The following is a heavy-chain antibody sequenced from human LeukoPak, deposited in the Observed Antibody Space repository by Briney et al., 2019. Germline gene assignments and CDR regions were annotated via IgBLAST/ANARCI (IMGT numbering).Heavy chain of an antibody. CDR3: AKDLTWNTADY. V-gene: IGHV3-74*01. J-gene: IGHJ4*02. D-gene: IGHD1/OR15-1a*01. Sequence: GGSLRLSCVASGFTLSNSWMHWFRHVPGKGLVWVSRIDTDGSTTGYADSVRGRFTISRDNAKNTLYLQMNGLRAEDTAIYYCAKDLTWNTADYWGQGTLVTVSS. CDR1: GFTLSNSW. CDR2: IDTDGSTT.